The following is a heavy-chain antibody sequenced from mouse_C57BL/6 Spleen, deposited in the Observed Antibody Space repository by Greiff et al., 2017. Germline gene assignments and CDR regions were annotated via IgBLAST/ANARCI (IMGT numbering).Heavy chain of an antibody. CDR2: IYPRDGST. D-gene: IGHD2-4*01. J-gene: IGHJ2*01. CDR3: ARAYYDYDAPYYFDY. CDR1: GYTFTDHT. V-gene: IGHV1-78*01. Sequence: QVQLQQSDAELVKPGASVKISCKVSGYTFTDHTIHWMKQRPEQGLEWIGYIYPRDGSTKYNEKFKGKATLIADKSSSTAYMHLNSLTSEDSAVYFCARAYYDYDAPYYFDYWGQGTTLTVSS.